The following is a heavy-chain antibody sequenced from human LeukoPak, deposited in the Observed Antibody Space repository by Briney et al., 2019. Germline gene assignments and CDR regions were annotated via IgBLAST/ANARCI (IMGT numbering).Heavy chain of an antibody. CDR2: IIPIFGTA. CDR1: GGTFSSYA. J-gene: IGHJ5*02. CDR3: ARDSGGSYSSNWFDP. Sequence: ASVKVSCKASGGTFSSYAISWVRQAPGQGLEWMGGIIPIFGTANYAQKFQGRVTITADKSTSTAYMELSSLRSEDTAVYYCARDSGGSYSSNWFDPWGQGTLVTVSS. V-gene: IGHV1-69*06. D-gene: IGHD1-26*01.